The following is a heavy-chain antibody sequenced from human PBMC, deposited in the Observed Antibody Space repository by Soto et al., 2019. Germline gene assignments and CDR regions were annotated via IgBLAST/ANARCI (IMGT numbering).Heavy chain of an antibody. CDR2: ISGSSSYI. V-gene: IGHV3-21*02. Sequence: EVQLVESGGGLVKPGGSLRLSCAPSGFGFTNYNMNWVRQSPGKGLEWVSSISGSSSYIYYADSVQGRFTISRDNGKSSIFLQMNSLRAEDTAVYYCARVGGSGWYGSFDLWGQGTTVTVSS. D-gene: IGHD6-19*01. CDR3: ARVGGSGWYGSFDL. J-gene: IGHJ3*01. CDR1: GFGFTNYN.